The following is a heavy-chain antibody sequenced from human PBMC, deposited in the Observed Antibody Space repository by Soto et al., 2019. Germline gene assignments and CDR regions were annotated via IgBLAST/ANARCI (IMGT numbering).Heavy chain of an antibody. CDR3: ARHRGRGGADLNQGDYYYGMDV. Sequence: SETLSLTCTVSGGSISSSSYYWGWIRPPPGKGLEWIGSIYYSGGTYYNPSLKSRVTISVDTSKNQFSLKLSSVTAADTAVYYCARHRGRGGADLNQGDYYYGMDVWGQGTTVTVSS. CDR2: IYYSGGT. V-gene: IGHV4-39*01. CDR1: GGSISSSSYY. J-gene: IGHJ6*02. D-gene: IGHD3-10*01.